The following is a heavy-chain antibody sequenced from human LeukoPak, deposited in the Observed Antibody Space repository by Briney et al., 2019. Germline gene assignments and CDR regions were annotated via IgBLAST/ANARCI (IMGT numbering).Heavy chain of an antibody. CDR2: INHSGST. CDR1: GGSFSGYY. J-gene: IGHJ6*03. Sequence: SETLSLTRAVYGGSFSGYYWSWIRQPPGKGLEWIGEINHSGSTNYNPSLKSRVTISVDTSKNQFSLKLSSVTAADTAVYYCARGYCSSTSCPTHYYYMDVWGKGTTVTVSS. D-gene: IGHD2-2*01. V-gene: IGHV4-34*01. CDR3: ARGYCSSTSCPTHYYYMDV.